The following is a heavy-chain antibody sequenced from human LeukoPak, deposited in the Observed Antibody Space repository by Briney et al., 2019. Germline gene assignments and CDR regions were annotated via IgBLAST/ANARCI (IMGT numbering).Heavy chain of an antibody. D-gene: IGHD5/OR15-5a*01. CDR2: ISGSGGST. CDR3: AREWGALRLPYFDY. V-gene: IGHV3-23*01. Sequence: GGSLRLSCAASGFTFSSYAMSWVRRAPGKGREGVSGISGSGGSTYYADSVKGRFTISRDNSKNTLYLQMNSLRAEDTALYYCAREWGALRLPYFDYWGQGTLVTVSS. J-gene: IGHJ4*02. CDR1: GFTFSSYA.